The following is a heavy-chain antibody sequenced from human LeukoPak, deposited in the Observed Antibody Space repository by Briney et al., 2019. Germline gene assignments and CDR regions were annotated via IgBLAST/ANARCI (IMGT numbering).Heavy chain of an antibody. J-gene: IGHJ4*02. D-gene: IGHD3-16*01. CDR3: ARYEGPTLQPTPGEF. CDR1: GFTFSSYS. CDR2: ICSTSTTK. V-gene: IGHV3-48*02. Sequence: GGSLRLSCAASGFTFSSYSMIWVRQAPGAGLEWISYICSTSTTKYYADSVKGRFTISRKNAKNIQHANMNNQRDENRAVYYCARYEGPTLQPTPGEFWRQGTMVIVSS.